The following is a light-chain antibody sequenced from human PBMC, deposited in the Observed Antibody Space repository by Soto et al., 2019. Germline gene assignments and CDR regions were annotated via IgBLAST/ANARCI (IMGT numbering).Light chain of an antibody. CDR2: GNS. Sequence: QSVLTQPPSVSGAPGQRVTISCTGSSSNIGAGYDVHWYQHLPGTAPKLLIYGNSNRPSGVPLRFAGSKSGTSASLAITGLQAEDEADYYCQSYDSSLGVVFGGGTKLTVL. CDR1: SSNIGAGYD. CDR3: QSYDSSLGVV. J-gene: IGLJ2*01. V-gene: IGLV1-40*01.